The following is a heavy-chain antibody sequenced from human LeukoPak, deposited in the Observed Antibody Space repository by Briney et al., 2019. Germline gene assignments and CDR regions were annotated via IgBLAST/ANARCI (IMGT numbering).Heavy chain of an antibody. D-gene: IGHD1-14*01. CDR3: AREAAGQANRDHYDT. CDR2: ISAFNGKS. CDR1: GFTFSSYG. Sequence: GASVKVSCTASGFTFSSYGISWVRQAPGQGLEWRGWISAFNGKSNYPQKFQGRVTMTTDTSTSTAYMELRSLRSDDTAVYYCAREAAGQANRDHYDTWGQGTLVSVSS. J-gene: IGHJ5*02. V-gene: IGHV1-18*01.